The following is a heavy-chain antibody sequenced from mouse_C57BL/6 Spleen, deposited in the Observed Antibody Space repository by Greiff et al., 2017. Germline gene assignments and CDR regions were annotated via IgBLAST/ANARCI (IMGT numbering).Heavy chain of an antibody. Sequence: SGPELVKPGASVKIPCKASGYTFTDYNMDWVKQSHGKSLEWIGDINPNNGGTIYNQKFKGKATLTVDKSSSTAYMELRSLTSEDTAVYYCARSDINWAWFAYWGQGTLVTVSA. D-gene: IGHD4-1*02. CDR3: ARSDINWAWFAY. CDR2: INPNNGGT. V-gene: IGHV1-18*01. J-gene: IGHJ3*01. CDR1: GYTFTDYN.